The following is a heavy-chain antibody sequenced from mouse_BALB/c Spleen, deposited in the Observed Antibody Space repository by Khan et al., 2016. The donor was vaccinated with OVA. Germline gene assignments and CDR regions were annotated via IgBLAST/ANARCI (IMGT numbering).Heavy chain of an antibody. J-gene: IGHJ3*01. CDR2: ISPGDGDT. CDR3: ARSRYDDFAY. CDR1: GYAFSSYW. V-gene: IGHV1-80*01. D-gene: IGHD2-14*01. Sequence: VQLQESGAELVRPGSSVKISCKASGYAFSSYWMNWVTQRPGQGLEWIGQISPGDGDTKYNGKFKGKVTLTADKSSSTAYMQLSSQTSEDSAVYFSARSRYDDFAYWGQGTLVTVSA.